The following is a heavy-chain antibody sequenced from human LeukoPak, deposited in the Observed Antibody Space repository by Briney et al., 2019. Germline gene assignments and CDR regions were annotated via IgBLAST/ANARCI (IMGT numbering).Heavy chain of an antibody. CDR1: GFTFSTYE. Sequence: GGSLRLSCVVSGFTFSTYEMNWVRQAPGKGLEWVSYISSSGSTIYYADSVKGRFTISRDNAKNSLYLQMNSLRAEDTAVYYCAELGITMIGGVWGKGTTVTISS. CDR2: ISSSGSTI. V-gene: IGHV3-48*03. CDR3: AELGITMIGGV. J-gene: IGHJ6*04. D-gene: IGHD3-10*02.